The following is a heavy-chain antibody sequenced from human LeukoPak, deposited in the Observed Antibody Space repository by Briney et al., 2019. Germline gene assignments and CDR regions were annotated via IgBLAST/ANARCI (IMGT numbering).Heavy chain of an antibody. Sequence: GGSLRLSCAASGFTFSSYWMHWVRQAPGKGLVWVSRINTDGSSTSYADSVKGRFTISRDNAKNTLYLQMNSLRAEDTAVYYCARDPATDDAFDIWGQGTMVTVSS. CDR2: INTDGSST. D-gene: IGHD2-21*02. CDR3: ARDPATDDAFDI. V-gene: IGHV3-74*01. J-gene: IGHJ3*02. CDR1: GFTFSSYW.